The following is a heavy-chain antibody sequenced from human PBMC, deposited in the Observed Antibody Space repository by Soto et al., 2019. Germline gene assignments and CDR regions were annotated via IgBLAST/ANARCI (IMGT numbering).Heavy chain of an antibody. CDR3: ASHAIAAAGTGGHIVLDWFDP. CDR2: VYITGST. J-gene: IGHJ5*02. V-gene: IGHV4-4*07. D-gene: IGHD6-13*01. CDR1: GGSISTFY. Sequence: PSETLSLTCNVSGGSISTFYWNWIRQSAEKGLEWIGRVYITGSTNYHPSLKSAVTMSVDTSKNQFSLKLSSVTAADTAVYYCASHAIAAAGTGGHIVLDWFDPGGQGTLVTVSS.